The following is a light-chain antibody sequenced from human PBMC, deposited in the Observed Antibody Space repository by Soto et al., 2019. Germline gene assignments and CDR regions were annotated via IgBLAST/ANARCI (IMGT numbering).Light chain of an antibody. V-gene: IGKV1-5*01. CDR3: QQYDSYPWT. Sequence: DIQMTQSPSTLSASAGDRVTITCRASQSISSWLAWYQQKPGKAPKLLIYDASSLDSGVPSRFSGSGSGTEFTLTISSLHPDDSATYYCQQYDSYPWTFGQGTKVEIK. J-gene: IGKJ1*01. CDR2: DAS. CDR1: QSISSW.